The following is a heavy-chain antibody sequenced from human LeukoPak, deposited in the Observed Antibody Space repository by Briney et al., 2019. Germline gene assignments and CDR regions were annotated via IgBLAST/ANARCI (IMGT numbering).Heavy chain of an antibody. CDR3: QADDGIRYFDWSSYYYGMDV. V-gene: IGHV3-7*03. J-gene: IGHJ6*04. Sequence: GGSLRLSCAASGCTFSSYWMSWVRQAPGKGLEWVANIKQDGREKYYVDSVKGRFTISRDNAKNSLYLQMNSLRAEDTAVYFCQADDGIRYFDWSSYYYGMDVWGKGTTVTVSS. D-gene: IGHD3-9*01. CDR1: GCTFSSYW. CDR2: IKQDGREK.